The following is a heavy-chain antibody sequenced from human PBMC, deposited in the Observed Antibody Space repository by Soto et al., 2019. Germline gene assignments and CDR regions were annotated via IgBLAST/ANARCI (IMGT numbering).Heavy chain of an antibody. CDR3: ARPDITMVRGGHYYGMDV. CDR1: GGSISSSSYY. V-gene: IGHV4-39*01. Sequence: SETLCLTCTVSGGSISSSSYYWGRIRQPPGKGLEWIGSIYYSGSTYYNPSLKSRVTISVDTSKNQFSLKLSSVTAADTAVYYCARPDITMVRGGHYYGMDVWGQGTTVTVSS. CDR2: IYYSGST. D-gene: IGHD3-10*01. J-gene: IGHJ6*02.